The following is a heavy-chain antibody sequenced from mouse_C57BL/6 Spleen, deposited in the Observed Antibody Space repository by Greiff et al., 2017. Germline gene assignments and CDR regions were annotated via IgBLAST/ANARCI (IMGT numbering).Heavy chain of an antibody. J-gene: IGHJ1*03. CDR1: GYSITSGYY. D-gene: IGHD1-1*01. V-gene: IGHV3-6*01. CDR3: ARTAYYYGSSYDWYFDV. CDR2: ISYDGSN. Sequence: EVQRVESGPGLVKPSQSLSLTCSVTGYSITSGYYWNWIRQFPGNKLEWMGYISYDGSNNYNPSLKNRISITRDTSTNQFFLKLNSVTTEDTATYYCARTAYYYGSSYDWYFDVWGTGTTVTVSS.